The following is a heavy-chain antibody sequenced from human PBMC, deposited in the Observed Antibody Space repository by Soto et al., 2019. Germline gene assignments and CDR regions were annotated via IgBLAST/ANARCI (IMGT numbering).Heavy chain of an antibody. Sequence: TLSLTCAVSGGSISSTIWWSWVRQPPGKGLEWIGEIFYSGATNYNPSLKRRVTISVDKSKNHLSLRLNSVTAADTAVYYCATSPGSVAGNYWGQGILVTVSS. CDR1: GGSISSTIW. D-gene: IGHD6-13*01. J-gene: IGHJ4*02. CDR3: ATSPGSVAGNY. CDR2: IFYSGAT. V-gene: IGHV4-4*02.